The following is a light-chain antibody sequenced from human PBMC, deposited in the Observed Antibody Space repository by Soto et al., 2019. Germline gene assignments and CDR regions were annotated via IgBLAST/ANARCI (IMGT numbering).Light chain of an antibody. CDR2: GNS. V-gene: IGLV1-40*01. CDR3: QSYDSSLRV. Sequence: QSVLTQPPSVSGAPGRRVTISCTGSSSNIGAGYDVHWYQQLPGTAPKLLIYGNSNRPSGVPDRFSGSKSGTSASLAITGLQAEDEADYYCQSYDSSLRVFGGGTKLTVL. CDR1: SSNIGAGYD. J-gene: IGLJ2*01.